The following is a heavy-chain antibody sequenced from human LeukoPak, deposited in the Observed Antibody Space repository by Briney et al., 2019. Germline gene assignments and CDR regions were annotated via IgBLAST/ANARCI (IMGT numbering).Heavy chain of an antibody. J-gene: IGHJ4*02. Sequence: SETLSLTCAVSGGSISSDGYSWSWIRQPPGKGLEWIGYIYPSGSTYYNPSLKSRVTISVDRSKNQFSLKLNSVTAADTAVYYCARASVVAGSVLDYWGQGTLVTVSS. CDR3: ARASVVAGSVLDY. D-gene: IGHD6-19*01. V-gene: IGHV4-30-2*01. CDR2: IYPSGST. CDR1: GGSISSDGYS.